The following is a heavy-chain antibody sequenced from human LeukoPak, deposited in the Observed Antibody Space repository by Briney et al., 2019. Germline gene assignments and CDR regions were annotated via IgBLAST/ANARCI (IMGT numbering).Heavy chain of an antibody. V-gene: IGHV3-48*03. J-gene: IGHJ4*02. CDR1: GFTFSNYE. D-gene: IGHD2-21*01. CDR3: VRDPCGGGSCIDY. CDR2: ISSSGTTV. Sequence: PGGSLRLSCAASGFTFSNYEMDWVRQAPGKGLEWVSYISSSGTTVKYQDSVKGRFTISRDNAKNSLYLQMSSLRADDTAVYYCVRDPCGGGSCIDYWGRGTQVTVSS.